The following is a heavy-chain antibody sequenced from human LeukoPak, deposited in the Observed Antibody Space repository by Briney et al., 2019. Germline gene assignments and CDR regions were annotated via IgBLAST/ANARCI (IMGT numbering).Heavy chain of an antibody. CDR1: GGSFSGYY. J-gene: IGHJ6*02. CDR3: ARARDIVVVVAALRKTYYYGMDV. Sequence: SETLPLTCAVYGGSFSGYYWSWIRQPPGKGLEWIGEINHSGSTNYNPSLKSRVAISVDTSKNQFSLKLSSVTAADTAVYYCARARDIVVVVAALRKTYYYGMDVWGQGTTVTVSS. V-gene: IGHV4-34*01. CDR2: INHSGST. D-gene: IGHD2-15*01.